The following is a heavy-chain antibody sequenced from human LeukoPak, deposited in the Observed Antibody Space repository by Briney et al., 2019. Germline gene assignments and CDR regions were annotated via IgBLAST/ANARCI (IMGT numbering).Heavy chain of an antibody. CDR3: LRSDDAFDI. D-gene: IGHD5-12*01. V-gene: IGHV3-73*01. J-gene: IGHJ3*02. Sequence: GGSLRLSCAASGFTFSGSAMHWVRQASGKGLEWVGRIRSKANSYATAYAASVNGRFTISRDDSKNTAYLQMNSLKTEDTAVYYCLRSDDAFDIWGQGTMVTVSS. CDR2: IRSKANSYAT. CDR1: GFTFSGSA.